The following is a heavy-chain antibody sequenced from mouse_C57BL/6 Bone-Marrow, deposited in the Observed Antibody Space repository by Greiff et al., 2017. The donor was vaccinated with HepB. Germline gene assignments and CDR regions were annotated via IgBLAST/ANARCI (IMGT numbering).Heavy chain of an antibody. Sequence: VQLQQSGPELVKPGASVKISCKASGYTFTDYYMNWVKQSHGKSLEWIGDINPNNGGTSYNQKFKGKATLTVDKSSSPAYMELRSLTSEDSAVYYCARGDWFAYWGQGTLVTVSA. J-gene: IGHJ3*01. CDR1: GYTFTDYY. CDR3: ARGDWFAY. V-gene: IGHV1-26*01. CDR2: INPNNGGT.